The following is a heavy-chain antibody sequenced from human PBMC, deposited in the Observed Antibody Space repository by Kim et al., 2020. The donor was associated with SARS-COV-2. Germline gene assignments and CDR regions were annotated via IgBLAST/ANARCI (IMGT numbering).Heavy chain of an antibody. CDR2: INGDGSSV. V-gene: IGHV3-74*01. CDR1: GFTFGSHW. Sequence: GGSLRLSCAASGFTFGSHWMDWVRQAPGKGLVWVSRINGDGSSVIYADSMRGRFTISRDNTKNTVYLQMNSLRAEDTAVYYCAREGDGMDVWGLGTTVTVSS. J-gene: IGHJ6*02. CDR3: AREGDGMDV.